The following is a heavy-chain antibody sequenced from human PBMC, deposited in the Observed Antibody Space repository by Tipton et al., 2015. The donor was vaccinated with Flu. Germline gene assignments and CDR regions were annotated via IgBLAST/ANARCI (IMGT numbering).Heavy chain of an antibody. CDR2: ISYTGST. J-gene: IGHJ4*02. CDR1: GASISDYY. CDR3: VRGLPTTTVY. D-gene: IGHD1-14*01. Sequence: TLSLTCSVSGASISDYYWNWIRQPPGKGLEWIGYISYTGSTSYNPSLKGRVTISADTSKNQFSLKLTSVTAADTAVYYCVRGLPTTTVYWGRGTLVTVSS. V-gene: IGHV4-59*01.